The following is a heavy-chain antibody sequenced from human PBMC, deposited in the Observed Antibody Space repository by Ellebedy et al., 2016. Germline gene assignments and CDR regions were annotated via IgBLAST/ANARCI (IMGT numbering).Heavy chain of an antibody. J-gene: IGHJ4*02. CDR2: ISGSGIST. V-gene: IGHV3-23*01. D-gene: IGHD1-26*01. Sequence: GGSLRLSCSASGFTFSSYAISWVRQAPGKGLEWVSTISGSGISTYYADSVKGRFTISRDNSKNTLYLQMNSLRAEDTAIYYCAKDLVGLTVVDYWGQGTLVTVSS. CDR1: GFTFSSYA. CDR3: AKDLVGLTVVDY.